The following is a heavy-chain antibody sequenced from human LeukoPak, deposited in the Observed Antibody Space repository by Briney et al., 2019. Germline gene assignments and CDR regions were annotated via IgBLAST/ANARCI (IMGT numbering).Heavy chain of an antibody. V-gene: IGHV4-4*07. D-gene: IGHD3-3*01. Sequence: SETLSLTCTVSGGSISSFYWSWIRQPAGKGLEWIGRIYTSGSTNYNPSLKSRVTMSVDTSKNQFSLKLSSVTAADTAVYYCARDRKDDFWSGYLYYYYMDVWGKGTTVTVSS. CDR3: ARDRKDDFWSGYLYYYYMDV. CDR1: GGSISSFY. J-gene: IGHJ6*03. CDR2: IYTSGST.